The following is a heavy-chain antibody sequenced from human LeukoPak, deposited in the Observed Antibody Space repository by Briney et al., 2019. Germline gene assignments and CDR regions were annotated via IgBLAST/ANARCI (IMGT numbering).Heavy chain of an antibody. V-gene: IGHV4-59*08. CDR3: ARHNYYDSSGGYFDL. CDR2: IYYSGST. Sequence: SETLSLTCTVSGGSIGTYSWNWIRQPPGKGLEWIGYIYYSGSTNYNPSLKSRVTISVDTSKNQFSLKLSSVTAADTAVYYCARHNYYDSSGGYFDLWGRGTLVTVSS. D-gene: IGHD3-22*01. CDR1: GGSIGTYS. J-gene: IGHJ2*01.